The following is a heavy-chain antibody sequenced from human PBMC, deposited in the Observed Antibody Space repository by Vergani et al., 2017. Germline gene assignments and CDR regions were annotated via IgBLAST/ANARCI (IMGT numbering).Heavy chain of an antibody. Sequence: QVQLVESGGGVVQPGRSLRLSCAASGFTFSSYGMHWVRQAPGKGLEWVAVISYDGSNKYYADSVKGRFTISRDNSKNTLYLQMNSLRAEDTAVYYCARVRRNYGGWFDPWGQGTLVTVSS. J-gene: IGHJ5*02. CDR1: GFTFSSYG. CDR3: ARVRRNYGGWFDP. V-gene: IGHV3-30*03. CDR2: ISYDGSNK. D-gene: IGHD4-23*01.